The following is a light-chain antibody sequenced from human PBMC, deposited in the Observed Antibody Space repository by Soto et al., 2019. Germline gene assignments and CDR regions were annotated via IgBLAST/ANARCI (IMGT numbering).Light chain of an antibody. CDR3: SSCTSSNTHVV. V-gene: IGLV2-14*01. CDR1: SSDIGGCNY. J-gene: IGLJ2*01. Sequence: QSVLTQPASVSGSPGQSITISCTGTSSDIGGCNYVSWYQQHPGKAPKLMIYDVTNWPSGVSNRFSGSKSGNTASLTISGLQAEDEADYYCSSCTSSNTHVVFGGGTKLTVL. CDR2: DVT.